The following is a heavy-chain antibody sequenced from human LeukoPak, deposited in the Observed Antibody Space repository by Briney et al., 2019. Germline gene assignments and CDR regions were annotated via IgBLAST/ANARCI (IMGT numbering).Heavy chain of an antibody. V-gene: IGHV4-61*02. CDR1: GGSISSGSYY. CDR2: IYTSGST. D-gene: IGHD3-10*01. J-gene: IGHJ3*02. CDR3: ARFGGPFAFDI. Sequence: SETLSLTCTVSGGSISSGSYYWSWIRQPAGKGLEWIGRIYTSGSTNYNPSLKSRVTISVDTSKNQFSLKLSSVTAADTAVYYCARFGGPFAFDIWGQGTMVTVSS.